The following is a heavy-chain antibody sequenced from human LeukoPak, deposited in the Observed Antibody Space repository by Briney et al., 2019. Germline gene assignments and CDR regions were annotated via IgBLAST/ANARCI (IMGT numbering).Heavy chain of an antibody. CDR3: THETQFAWLFFFFDF. CDR2: IKSKGAGGTT. Sequence: GGSLRLSCAVSGLKFSDAWMSWVRQAPGKGLEWVGRIKSKGAGGTTEYAAPVKGRFIISRDDSKNMVYLEVNSLKTEDTAVYYCTHETQFAWLFFFFDFWGRGTLVTVSS. V-gene: IGHV3-15*01. D-gene: IGHD3-9*01. J-gene: IGHJ4*02. CDR1: GLKFSDAW.